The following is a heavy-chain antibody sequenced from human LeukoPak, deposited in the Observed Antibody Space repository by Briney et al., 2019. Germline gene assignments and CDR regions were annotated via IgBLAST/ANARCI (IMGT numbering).Heavy chain of an antibody. Sequence: GASVKVSCKASGYTFTGYYMHWVRQAPGQGLEWMGWINPNSGGTNYAQKFQGRVTMTRDTSISTAYMELSRLRSDDTAVYYCARGHTMYYDFWSGFDIWGQGTMSPSLQ. V-gene: IGHV1-2*02. CDR3: ARGHTMYYDFWSGFDI. D-gene: IGHD3-3*01. CDR2: INPNSGGT. J-gene: IGHJ3*02. CDR1: GYTFTGYY.